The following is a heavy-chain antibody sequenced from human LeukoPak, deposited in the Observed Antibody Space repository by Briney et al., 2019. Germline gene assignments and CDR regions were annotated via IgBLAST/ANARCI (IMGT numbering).Heavy chain of an antibody. CDR1: GYTFTGHY. Sequence: ASVKVSCKTSGYTFTGHYIRWVRQAPGQRLEWMGWINPNRGDTNYAQKFQGRVTVTSDTSISTAYMELPRLRSDDTAVYSCARDLSRANWRYIGDYWGQGTLVTVSS. CDR2: INPNRGDT. V-gene: IGHV1-2*02. J-gene: IGHJ4*02. CDR3: ARDLSRANWRYIGDY. D-gene: IGHD1-20*01.